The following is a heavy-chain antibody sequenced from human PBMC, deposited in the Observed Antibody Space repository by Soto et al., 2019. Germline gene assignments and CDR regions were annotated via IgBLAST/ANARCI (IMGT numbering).Heavy chain of an antibody. CDR1: GFTFSSYA. D-gene: IGHD6-19*01. J-gene: IGHJ6*02. CDR3: ARAAVAGTNYYYYYGMDV. V-gene: IGHV3-30-3*01. CDR2: ISYDGSNK. Sequence: QVQLVESGGGVVQPGRSLRLSCAASGFTFSSYAMHWVRQAPGTGLEWVAVISYDGSNKYYADSVKGRFTISRDNSKNTLYLQMNSLRAEDTAVYYCARAAVAGTNYYYYYGMDVWGQGTTVTFSS.